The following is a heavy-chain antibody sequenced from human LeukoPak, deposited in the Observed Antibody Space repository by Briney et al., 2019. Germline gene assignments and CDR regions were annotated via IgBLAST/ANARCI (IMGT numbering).Heavy chain of an antibody. J-gene: IGHJ4*02. V-gene: IGHV3-15*01. Sequence: GGFLRLSCAASGFTFSNAWMSWVRQAPGKGLEWVGRIKSKTDGGTTDYAAPVKGRFTISRDDSKNTLYLQMNSLKTEDTAVYYCTTPGRYFDWLFPTAYWGQGTLVTVSS. CDR1: GFTFSNAW. CDR3: TTPGRYFDWLFPTAY. D-gene: IGHD3-9*01. CDR2: IKSKTDGGTT.